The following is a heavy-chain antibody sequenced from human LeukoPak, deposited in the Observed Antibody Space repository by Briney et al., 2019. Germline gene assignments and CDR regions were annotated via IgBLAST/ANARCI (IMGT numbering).Heavy chain of an antibody. CDR1: GGSISSYY. Sequence: SETLSLTCTVSGGSISSYYWSWIRQPPGKGLEWIGYIYYSGSTNYNPSLKSRVTISVDTSKNQFSLKLSSVTAADTAVYYCATTDYGDYGDDYWGQGTLVTVSS. CDR2: IYYSGST. V-gene: IGHV4-59*01. J-gene: IGHJ4*02. D-gene: IGHD4-17*01. CDR3: ATTDYGDYGDDY.